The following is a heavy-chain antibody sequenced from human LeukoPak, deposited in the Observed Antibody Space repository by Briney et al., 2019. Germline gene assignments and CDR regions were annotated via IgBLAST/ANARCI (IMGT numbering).Heavy chain of an antibody. CDR1: GFTFSSYA. V-gene: IGHV3-7*01. D-gene: IGHD3-10*01. CDR3: ARISSGRHFPLYYYYYMDV. J-gene: IGHJ6*03. CDR2: IKQDGSEK. Sequence: PGGSLKLSCAASGFTFSSYAMSWVRQAPGKGLEWVANIKQDGSEKYYVDSVKGRFTISRDNAKNSLYLQMNSLRAEDTAVYYCARISSGRHFPLYYYYYMDVWGKGTTVTISS.